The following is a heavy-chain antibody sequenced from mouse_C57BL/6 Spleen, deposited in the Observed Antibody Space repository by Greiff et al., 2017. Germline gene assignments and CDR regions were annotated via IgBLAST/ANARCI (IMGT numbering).Heavy chain of an antibody. J-gene: IGHJ2*01. CDR1: GYTFTSYW. V-gene: IGHV1-64*01. Sequence: QVTLQQPGAELVKPGASVKLSCKASGYTFTSYWMHWVKPRNGQGIEWIGMIHPNSGSTNYNEKFKTKATLTVDKSSSTAYMQLSSLTSEDSAVYYCARSDGAVDYWGQGTTLTVSS. CDR2: IHPNSGST. CDR3: ARSDGAVDY.